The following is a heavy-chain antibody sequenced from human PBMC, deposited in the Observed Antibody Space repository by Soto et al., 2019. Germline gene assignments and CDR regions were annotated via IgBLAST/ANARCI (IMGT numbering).Heavy chain of an antibody. CDR3: ARAGFSYGHLLF. CDR1: GGPIKTGDYY. V-gene: IGHV4-30-4*01. Sequence: SETLSLTCNVSGGPIKTGDYYWNWIRQPPGKGLEWIGYVFYSGATNYSPSLKSRAAISMDTSKNQFSLSLTTVTAADTAVYYCARAGFSYGHLLFWGQGIRVTVSS. D-gene: IGHD3-10*01. J-gene: IGHJ4*02. CDR2: VFYSGAT.